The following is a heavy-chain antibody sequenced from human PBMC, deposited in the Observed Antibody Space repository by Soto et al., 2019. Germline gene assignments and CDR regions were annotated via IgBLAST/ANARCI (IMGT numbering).Heavy chain of an antibody. Sequence: SQELSVTSTVSAGTTRRYHWSLIRQPLGKELEWIGTIYSSENTYYNPSLLSRVTISVDTSKNEFSLRLSSVTAADTAVYYCARLNGYCVSTNCHGYYGMDVWGQGTTVT. V-gene: IGHV4-59*04. CDR2: IYSSENT. D-gene: IGHD2-2*03. CDR3: ARLNGYCVSTNCHGYYGMDV. CDR1: AGTTRRYH. J-gene: IGHJ6*02.